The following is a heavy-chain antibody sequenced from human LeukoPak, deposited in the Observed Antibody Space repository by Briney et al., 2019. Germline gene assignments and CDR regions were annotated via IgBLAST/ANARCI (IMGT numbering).Heavy chain of an antibody. Sequence: GESLKISCKGSGYSFTSYWIGWVRQMPGKGLEWMGIIYPGDSDTRYSPPFQGQVTISADKSISTAYLQWSSLKASNTAMYYCARLGDGYMKDDAFDIWGQGTMVTVSS. CDR3: ARLGDGYMKDDAFDI. CDR2: IYPGDSDT. V-gene: IGHV5-51*01. D-gene: IGHD5-24*01. J-gene: IGHJ3*02. CDR1: GYSFTSYW.